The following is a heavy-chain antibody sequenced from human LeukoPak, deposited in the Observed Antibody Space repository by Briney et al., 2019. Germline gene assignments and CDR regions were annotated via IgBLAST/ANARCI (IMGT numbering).Heavy chain of an antibody. J-gene: IGHJ3*02. D-gene: IGHD3-22*01. CDR3: ARDSSGYYSSHRKLDI. Sequence: SVKVSCKASGGTFSSYAISWVRQAPGQGLEWMGGIIPIFGTANYEQKFQGRVTITADESTSTAYMELSSLRYEDTAVYYCARDSSGYYSSHRKLDIWGQGTMVTVSS. CDR1: GGTFSSYA. CDR2: IIPIFGTA. V-gene: IGHV1-69*13.